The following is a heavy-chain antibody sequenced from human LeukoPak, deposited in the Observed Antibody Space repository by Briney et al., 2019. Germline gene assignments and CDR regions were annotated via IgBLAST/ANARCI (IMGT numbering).Heavy chain of an antibody. CDR2: IYPGDSDT. D-gene: IGHD5-24*01. J-gene: IGHJ3*01. V-gene: IGHV5-51*01. CDR3: ARRRRDGYNNGPNAFNL. Sequence: GESLKIFCRGFGYSFISYRIGSLRQMPGKGLEWMGIIYPGDSDTRYSPSFQGQVTISADKSVSTAYLQWRSLKASDTAMYYCARRRRDGYNNGPNAFNLWGKGTMVTVSS. CDR1: GYSFISYR.